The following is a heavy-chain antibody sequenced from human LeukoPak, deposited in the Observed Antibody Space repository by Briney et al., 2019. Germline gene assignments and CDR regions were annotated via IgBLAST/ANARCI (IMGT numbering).Heavy chain of an antibody. CDR2: IYTSGGT. CDR1: GGSISSYY. J-gene: IGHJ4*02. V-gene: IGHV4-4*07. CDR3: ARVTDLSVATVY. D-gene: IGHD6-19*01. Sequence: SETLSLTCTVSGGSISSYYWSWIRQPAGGGLERIGRIYTSGGTNYNPSLKSRVTMSVDTSKNQCSLKLSSVTAADTAVYYCARVTDLSVATVYWGQGTLVTVFS.